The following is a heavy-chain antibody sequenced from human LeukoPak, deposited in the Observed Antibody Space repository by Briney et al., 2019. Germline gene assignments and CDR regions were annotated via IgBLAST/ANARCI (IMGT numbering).Heavy chain of an antibody. J-gene: IGHJ5*02. D-gene: IGHD4/OR15-4a*01. CDR1: GFPFSSYA. CDR3: AKSDYFDP. V-gene: IGHV3-74*03. Sequence: GSLRLSCAASGFPFSSYAMSWVRQAPGKGLVWVARSKYDGTTTTYADSVKGRFTISRDNPKNTLYLQMNSLRADDTAVYYCAKSDYFDPWGQGTVVTVSS. CDR2: SKYDGTTT.